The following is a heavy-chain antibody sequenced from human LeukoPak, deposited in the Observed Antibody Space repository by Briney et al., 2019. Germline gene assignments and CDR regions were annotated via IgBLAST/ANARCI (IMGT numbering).Heavy chain of an antibody. CDR2: INSDGSNT. V-gene: IGHV3-74*01. CDR1: GFTFSSYW. CDR3: ARVGYCSGGSCYGVDY. D-gene: IGHD2-15*01. Sequence: PGGSLRLSCAASGFTFSSYWMHWVRQPPGKGLVWVSRINSDGSNTSYADSVKGRFTISRGNAKNTLYLQMNSLRAEDTAVYYCARVGYCSGGSCYGVDYWGQGILVTVSS. J-gene: IGHJ4*02.